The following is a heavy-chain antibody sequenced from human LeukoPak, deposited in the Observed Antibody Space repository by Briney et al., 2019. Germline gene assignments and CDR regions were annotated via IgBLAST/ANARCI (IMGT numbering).Heavy chain of an antibody. J-gene: IGHJ3*02. V-gene: IGHV4-31*03. Sequence: SQTLSPTCTVSGGSISSGGYYWSWIRQHPGKGLEWIGYIYYSGSTYYNPSLKSRVTISVDTSKNQFSLKLSSVTAADTAVYYCARSEFSAFDIWGQGTMVTVSS. D-gene: IGHD3-10*01. CDR3: ARSEFSAFDI. CDR1: GGSISSGGYY. CDR2: IYYSGST.